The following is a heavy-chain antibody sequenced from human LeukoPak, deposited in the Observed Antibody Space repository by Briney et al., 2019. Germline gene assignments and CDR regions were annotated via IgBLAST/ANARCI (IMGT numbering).Heavy chain of an antibody. CDR2: INHSGST. J-gene: IGHJ4*02. D-gene: IGHD1-14*01. CDR1: GGSFSGYY. V-gene: IGHV4-34*01. Sequence: SETLSLTYAVYGGSFSGYYWSWIRQPPGKGLEWIGEINHSGSTNYNPSLKSRVTISVDTSKNQFSLKLSSVTAADTAVYYCARVAKRDRDVDYWGQGTLVTVSS. CDR3: ARVAKRDRDVDY.